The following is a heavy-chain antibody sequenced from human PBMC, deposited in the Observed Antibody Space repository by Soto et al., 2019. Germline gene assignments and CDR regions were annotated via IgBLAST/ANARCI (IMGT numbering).Heavy chain of an antibody. CDR1: GFTFSSYG. D-gene: IGHD6-13*01. CDR2: IWYDGSNK. Sequence: QVQLVESGGGVVQPGRSLRLSCAASGFTFSSYGMHWVRQAPGKGLEWVAVIWYDGSNKYYADSVKGGFTISRDNSKNTLYLQMNSLRAEDTAVYYCARDRSSSWYEDYYYGMDVWGQGTTVTVSS. J-gene: IGHJ6*02. CDR3: ARDRSSSWYEDYYYGMDV. V-gene: IGHV3-33*01.